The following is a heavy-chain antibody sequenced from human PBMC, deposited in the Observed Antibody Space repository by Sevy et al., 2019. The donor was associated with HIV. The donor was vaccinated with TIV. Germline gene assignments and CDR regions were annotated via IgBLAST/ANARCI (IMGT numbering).Heavy chain of an antibody. D-gene: IGHD6-19*01. CDR3: ARDRAPVAAQGDFDF. CDR2: ISTYNGIT. V-gene: IGHV1-18*01. Sequence: ASVKVSCKTSGYTFTNNGISWLRQAPGQGLEWMGWISTYNGITNYEQKFQDRVTMTTDTSTPTVYLELRSLTFDDTAVYYCARDRAPVAAQGDFDFWGQGTLVTVSS. J-gene: IGHJ4*02. CDR1: GYTFTNNG.